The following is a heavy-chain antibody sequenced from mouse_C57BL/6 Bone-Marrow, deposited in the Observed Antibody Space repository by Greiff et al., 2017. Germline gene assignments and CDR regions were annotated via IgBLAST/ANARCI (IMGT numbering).Heavy chain of an antibody. J-gene: IGHJ3*01. CDR1: GFNIKNTY. Sequence: VQLKESVAELVRPGASVKLSCTASGFNIKNTYMHWVKQRPEQGLEWIGRIDPANGNTKYAPKFQGKATITADTSSNTASLQLSSLTSEDTAIYYCARGYGSRAWFAYWGQGTLVTVSA. CDR3: ARGYGSRAWFAY. D-gene: IGHD1-1*01. V-gene: IGHV14-3*01. CDR2: IDPANGNT.